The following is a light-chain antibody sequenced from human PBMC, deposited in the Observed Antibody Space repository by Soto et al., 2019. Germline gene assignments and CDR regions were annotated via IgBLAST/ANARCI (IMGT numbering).Light chain of an antibody. CDR3: MQALQTPWT. Sequence: DIVMTQSPLSLPVTPGEPASISCRSSQSLLHSNGYNCLDWYLQKPGQSPQLLIYLGSNRAPGVPDRLSGSGSGTDFTLKISRVEAGDVGVYYCMQALQTPWTFGQGTKVEI. V-gene: IGKV2-28*01. CDR2: LGS. CDR1: QSLLHSNGYNC. J-gene: IGKJ1*01.